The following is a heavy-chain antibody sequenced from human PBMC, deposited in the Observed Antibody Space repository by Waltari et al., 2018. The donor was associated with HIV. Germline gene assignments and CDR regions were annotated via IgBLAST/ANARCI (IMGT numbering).Heavy chain of an antibody. D-gene: IGHD3-22*01. CDR3: ASHAYYYDSSGYLADY. CDR2: IYYSGST. J-gene: IGHJ4*02. V-gene: IGHV4-39*01. Sequence: QLQLQESGPGLVKPSETLSLTCTVSGGSISSSSYYWGWIRQPPGKGLEWIGSIYYSGSTYYNPSLKSRVTISVDTSKNQFSLKLSSVTAADTAVYYCASHAYYYDSSGYLADYWGQGTLVTVSS. CDR1: GGSISSSSYY.